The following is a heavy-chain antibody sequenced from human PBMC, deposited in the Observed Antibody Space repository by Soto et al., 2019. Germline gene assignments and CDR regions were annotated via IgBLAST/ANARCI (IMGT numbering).Heavy chain of an antibody. CDR3: ARGYSGSSFDY. CDR1: GGSISSYY. J-gene: IGHJ4*02. D-gene: IGHD1-26*01. V-gene: IGHV4-59*01. Sequence: SETLSLTCTVSGGSISSYYWSWIRQSPGKGLEWIGYIYYSGSTNYNPSLKSRVTISVDTSKNQFSLKLTSVTAADTAVYYCARGYSGSSFDYWGLRTLVTVSS. CDR2: IYYSGST.